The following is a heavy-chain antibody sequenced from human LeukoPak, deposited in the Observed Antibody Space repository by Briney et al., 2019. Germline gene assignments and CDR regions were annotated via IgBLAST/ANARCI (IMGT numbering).Heavy chain of an antibody. D-gene: IGHD3-16*01. J-gene: IGHJ4*02. CDR1: GYSISSDFY. CDR3: ANADTEDYFDS. V-gene: IGHV4-38-2*01. Sequence: SETLSLTCAVSGYSISSDFYWGWVRQPPGKGLEWVGSIYHDETTYYNPSLKSRVTISLDTSRKQFFLNLASVTAADTAIYYCANADTEDYFDSWGQGTLVTVSS. CDR2: IYHDETT.